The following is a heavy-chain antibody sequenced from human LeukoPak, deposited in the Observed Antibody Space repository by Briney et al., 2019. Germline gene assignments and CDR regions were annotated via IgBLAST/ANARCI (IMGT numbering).Heavy chain of an antibody. CDR3: ARDLTMPRGLIIGFDI. V-gene: IGHV1-69*04. J-gene: IGHJ3*02. D-gene: IGHD3-10*01. Sequence: SVKVSCKTSGGSFSGYSFSWVRQAPGQGPEWMGRFIPTVGVTTYAQKFQGRVTITSDRSANTAYMELSSLRSEDTATYYCARDLTMPRGLIIGFDIWGQGTMVTVSS. CDR1: GGSFSGYS. CDR2: FIPTVGVT.